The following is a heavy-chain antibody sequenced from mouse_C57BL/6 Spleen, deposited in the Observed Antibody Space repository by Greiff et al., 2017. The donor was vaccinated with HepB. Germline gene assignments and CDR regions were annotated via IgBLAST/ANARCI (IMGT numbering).Heavy chain of an antibody. CDR2: IDPEDGET. V-gene: IGHV14-2*01. CDR1: GFNIKDYY. J-gene: IGHJ4*01. D-gene: IGHD2-1*01. CDR3: ARAGVTTLYYYAMDY. Sequence: VQLQQSGAELVKPGASVKLSCTASGFNIKDYYMHWVKQRTEQGLEWIGRIDPEDGETKYAPKCQGKATITADTSSNTAYLQLSSLTSEDTAVYYCARAGVTTLYYYAMDYWGHGTSVTVSS.